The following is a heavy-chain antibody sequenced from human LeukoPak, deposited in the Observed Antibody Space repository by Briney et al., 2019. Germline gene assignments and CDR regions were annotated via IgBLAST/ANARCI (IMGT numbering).Heavy chain of an antibody. Sequence: SETLSLTCSVSDDSITMYYWSWIRQPAGKGPEWIGRIYTSGSTNYNPSLKSRVTISVDTSKNQFSLKLSSVTAADTAVYYCARGTLYSGWSYYLDYWGQGTLVTVSS. CDR3: ARGTLYSGWSYYLDY. V-gene: IGHV4-4*07. CDR2: IYTSGST. D-gene: IGHD6-19*01. CDR1: DDSITMYY. J-gene: IGHJ4*02.